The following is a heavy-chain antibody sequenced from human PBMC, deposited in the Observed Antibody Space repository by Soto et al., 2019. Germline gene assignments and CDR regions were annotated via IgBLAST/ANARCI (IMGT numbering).Heavy chain of an antibody. CDR3: ARQRDYYDTSGDSYFDY. Sequence: QLQLQESGPRLVKPSETLSLTCTVSGGSISSSSYFWGWIRQPPGKGLEWIGSIHYSGSTYYNPSLKTRVTISVDTSKNQFSLKLTSVTAADTAVFYCARQRDYYDTSGDSYFDYWGQGTLVTVSS. V-gene: IGHV4-39*01. D-gene: IGHD3-22*01. J-gene: IGHJ4*02. CDR1: GGSISSSSYF. CDR2: IHYSGST.